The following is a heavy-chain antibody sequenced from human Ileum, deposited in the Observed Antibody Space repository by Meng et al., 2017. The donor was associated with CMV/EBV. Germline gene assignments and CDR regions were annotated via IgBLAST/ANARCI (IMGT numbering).Heavy chain of an antibody. J-gene: IGHJ4*02. CDR2: IYNDGSIK. CDR1: GFTFSNYW. CDR3: TRATAWAFDF. D-gene: IGHD5-12*01. V-gene: IGHV3-74*01. Sequence: GESLKISCAATGFTFSNYWIHWIRQAPGKGLVWVSAIYNDGSIKRYADAVKGRFTISRDNAKNTLSLQKNSLRDDDTAVYYCTRATAWAFDFWGQGTLVTVSS.